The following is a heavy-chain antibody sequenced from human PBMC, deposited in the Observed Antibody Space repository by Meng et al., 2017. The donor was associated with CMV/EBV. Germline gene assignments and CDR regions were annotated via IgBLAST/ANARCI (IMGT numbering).Heavy chain of an antibody. CDR3: AIPGSGSYYNAFDI. Sequence: SGFTFSSYAMIWVRQAPGKGLEWVSVIYSGGSSTYYADSVKGRFTISRDNSKNTLYLQMNSLRAEDTAVYYCAIPGSGSYYNAFDIWGQGTMVTVSS. J-gene: IGHJ3*02. D-gene: IGHD1-26*01. CDR1: GFTFSSYA. CDR2: IYSGGSST. V-gene: IGHV3-23*03.